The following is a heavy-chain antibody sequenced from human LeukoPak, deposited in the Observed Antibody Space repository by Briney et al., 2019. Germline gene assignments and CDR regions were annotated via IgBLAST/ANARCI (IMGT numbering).Heavy chain of an antibody. D-gene: IGHD2-21*02. CDR2: INHRGST. CDR1: GGSFSGYY. J-gene: IGHJ4*02. V-gene: IGHV4-34*01. Sequence: PSETLSLTCAVYGGSFSGYYWSWIRQPPGKGLEWIGEINHRGSTNYNPSLKSRVTISVDTSKNQFSPKLSSVTAADTAVYYCARGLYCGGDCFNYFDYWGQGTLVTVSS. CDR3: ARGLYCGGDCFNYFDY.